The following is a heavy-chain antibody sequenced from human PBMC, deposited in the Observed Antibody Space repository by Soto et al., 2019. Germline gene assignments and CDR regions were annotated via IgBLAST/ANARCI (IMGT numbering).Heavy chain of an antibody. D-gene: IGHD1-1*01. CDR1: GLTFSNAW. Sequence: EVQLVESGGGLVKPGGSLRLSCAASGLTFSNAWMSWVRQAPGKGLEWVGRIKSRKNGGTTDYAAAVKGRFTISRDDSRNTLFVEMNSLKIEETAVYYCGTGDAFDIWGRGTMVTVSS. CDR2: IKSRKNGGTT. CDR3: GTGDAFDI. V-gene: IGHV3-15*01. J-gene: IGHJ3*02.